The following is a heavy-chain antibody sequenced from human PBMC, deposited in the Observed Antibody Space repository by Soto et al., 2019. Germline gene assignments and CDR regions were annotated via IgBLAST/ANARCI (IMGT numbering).Heavy chain of an antibody. Sequence: QVQLQQWGAGLLKPSETLSLTCAVYGGSFSGYYWSWIRQPPGKGLEWIGEINHSGSTNYNPSLKRRVTISVDTSKNQFSLKLSSVTAADTAVYYCARGGGITIFGVVIHYGMDVWGQGTTVTVSS. D-gene: IGHD3-3*01. V-gene: IGHV4-34*01. CDR3: ARGGGITIFGVVIHYGMDV. CDR2: INHSGST. CDR1: GGSFSGYY. J-gene: IGHJ6*02.